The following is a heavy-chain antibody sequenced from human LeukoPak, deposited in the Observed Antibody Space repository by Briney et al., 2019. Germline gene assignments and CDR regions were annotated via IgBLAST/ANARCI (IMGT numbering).Heavy chain of an antibody. CDR3: ARVIVGATFPYEYFDY. Sequence: SQTLSLTCTVSGGSISSGGYYWSWIRQPAGKGLEWIGRIYTSGSTNYNPSLKSRVTMSVDTSKNQFSLKLSSVTAADTAVYYCARVIVGATFPYEYFDYWGQGTLVTVSS. CDR2: IYTSGST. V-gene: IGHV4-61*02. D-gene: IGHD1-26*01. CDR1: GGSISSGGYY. J-gene: IGHJ4*02.